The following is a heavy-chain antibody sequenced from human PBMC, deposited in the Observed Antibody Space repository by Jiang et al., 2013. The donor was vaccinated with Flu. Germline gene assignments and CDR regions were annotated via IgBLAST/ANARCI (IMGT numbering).Heavy chain of an antibody. J-gene: IGHJ5*02. D-gene: IGHD3-22*01. CDR2: IIPILGIA. CDR1: SSYA. V-gene: IGHV1-69*10. CDR3: ARDPDSSGYYRGYWFDP. Sequence: SSYAISWVRQAPGQGLEWMGGIIPILGIANYAQKFQGRVTITADKSTSTAYMELSSLRSEDTAVYYCARDPDSSGYYRGYWFDPWGQGTLVTVSS.